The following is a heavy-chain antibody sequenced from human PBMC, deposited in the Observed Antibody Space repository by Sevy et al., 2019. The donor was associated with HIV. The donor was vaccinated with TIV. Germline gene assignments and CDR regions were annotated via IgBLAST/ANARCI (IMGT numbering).Heavy chain of an antibody. CDR3: ARDCSSSTCLWGLDV. J-gene: IGHJ6*02. CDR2: IKKDGSEG. CDR1: GFTFSSYW. D-gene: IGHD2-2*01. Sequence: GGSLRLSCGGSGFTFSSYWMSWVRQAPGKGLEWVANIKKDGSEGYYVDSVKGRFTISRDKAKKSVYLQMHSLRTEDTAVYYCARDCSSSTCLWGLDVWGQGTTVTVSS. V-gene: IGHV3-7*03.